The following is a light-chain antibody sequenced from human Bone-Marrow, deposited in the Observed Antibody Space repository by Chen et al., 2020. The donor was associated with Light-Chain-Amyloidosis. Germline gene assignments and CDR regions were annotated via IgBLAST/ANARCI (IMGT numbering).Light chain of an antibody. V-gene: IGKV1-5*01. CDR3: QQYDSYSVT. J-gene: IGKJ2*01. CDR1: HSINIW. CDR2: DAS. Sequence: DIPMTQSPSTVSASVGDRVTITCRASHSINIWVAWYQQKPGRAPKLLIYDASRVESGVPSRFSGSGYGTEFSLTISSLQPDDFATYYCQQYDSYSVTFGQGTTVE.